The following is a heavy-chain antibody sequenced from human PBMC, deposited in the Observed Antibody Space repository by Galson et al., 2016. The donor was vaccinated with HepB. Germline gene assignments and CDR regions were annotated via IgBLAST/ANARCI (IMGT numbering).Heavy chain of an antibody. J-gene: IGHJ5*02. CDR1: GFSLSPSEVA. D-gene: IGHD1-26*01. V-gene: IGHV2-5*02. Sequence: PALVKPTQTLTLTCTFSGFSLSPSEVAVGWIRQPPGKALEWLALIYWDDDKRDNASLKSRLTVNKDTSKNQVVLKMTKMDPVDTGTYYCAHSLSTVGGFDPWGQGTLVTVSS. CDR2: IYWDDDK. CDR3: AHSLSTVGGFDP.